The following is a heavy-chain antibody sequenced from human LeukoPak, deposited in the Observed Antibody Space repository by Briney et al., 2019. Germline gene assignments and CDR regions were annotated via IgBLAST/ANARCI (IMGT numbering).Heavy chain of an antibody. J-gene: IGHJ6*03. CDR1: GGSFSGYH. CDR3: ARGRGRMDV. Sequence: PSETLSLTCAVYGGSFSGYHWSWIRQPPGKGLEWIGEINHSGSTNHNPSLKSRVTISVDTSKNQFSLKLSSVTAADTAVYYCARGRGRMDVWGKGTTVTVSS. V-gene: IGHV4-34*01. CDR2: INHSGST.